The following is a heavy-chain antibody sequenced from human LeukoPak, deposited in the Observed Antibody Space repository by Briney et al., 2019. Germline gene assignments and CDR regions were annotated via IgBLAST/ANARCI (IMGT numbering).Heavy chain of an antibody. V-gene: IGHV1-69*04. D-gene: IGHD6-13*01. CDR3: AKAGYSSSLLLGY. CDR1: GGTFSSYA. CDR2: IIPILGIA. J-gene: IGHJ4*02. Sequence: ASVKVSCKASGGTFSSYAISWVRQAPGQGLEWMGRIIPILGIANYAQKFQGRVTITADKSTSTAYMELSSLRAEDTAVYYCAKAGYSSSLLLGYWGQGTLVTVSS.